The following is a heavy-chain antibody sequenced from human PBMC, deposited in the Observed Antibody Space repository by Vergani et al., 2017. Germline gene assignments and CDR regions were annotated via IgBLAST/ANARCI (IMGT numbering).Heavy chain of an antibody. CDR2: INHSGST. CDR3: ARDLYGDFDY. Sequence: QVQLQQWGAGLLKPSETLSLTCAVYGGSFSGYYWSWIRQPPGKGLEWIGEINHSGSTNYNPSLKSRVTISVDTSKNQFSLKLSSVTAADTAVYYCARDLYGDFDYWGQGTLVTVSS. D-gene: IGHD4-17*01. J-gene: IGHJ4*02. CDR1: GGSFSGYY. V-gene: IGHV4-34*01.